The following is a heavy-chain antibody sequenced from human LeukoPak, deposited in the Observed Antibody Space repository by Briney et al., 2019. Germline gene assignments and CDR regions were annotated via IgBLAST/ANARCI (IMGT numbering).Heavy chain of an antibody. Sequence: GGSLRLSCEASGFTFSAYAMTWVRQAPGKGLEWVSSIVGDNKPPYSESVKGRFAISRDNSKHTLFLQLHNLRVEGTALYYCARDLHDYVAMDVWGQGATVTVS. D-gene: IGHD5-12*01. CDR1: GFTFSAYA. J-gene: IGHJ6*01. V-gene: IGHV3-23*05. CDR2: IVGDNKP. CDR3: ARDLHDYVAMDV.